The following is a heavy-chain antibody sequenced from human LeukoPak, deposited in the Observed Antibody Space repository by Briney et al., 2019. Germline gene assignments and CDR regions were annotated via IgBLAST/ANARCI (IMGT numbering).Heavy chain of an antibody. CDR2: MNPNSGNT. D-gene: IGHD2-15*01. J-gene: IGHJ4*02. CDR1: GYTFTSYD. Sequence: ASVNVSCKASGYTFTSYDINWVRRATGQGLEWMGWMNPNSGNTGYAQKFQGRVTMTRNTSISTAYMELSSLRSEDTAVYYCARDVAAAAGSYFDYWGQGTLVTVSS. CDR3: ARDVAAAAGSYFDY. V-gene: IGHV1-8*01.